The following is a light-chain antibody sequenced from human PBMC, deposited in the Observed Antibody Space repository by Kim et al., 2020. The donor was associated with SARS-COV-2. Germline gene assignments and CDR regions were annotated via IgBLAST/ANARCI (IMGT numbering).Light chain of an antibody. CDR1: KLGDKN. Sequence: SYELTQPPSVSVSPGQTASITCSGDKLGDKNVCWYQQKPGQSTVLVIYEDHKRPSGIPERFSGSNSGNTATLTISGTQAMDEADYYCQAWDSNTVVFGGG. J-gene: IGLJ3*02. CDR3: QAWDSNTVV. V-gene: IGLV3-1*01. CDR2: EDH.